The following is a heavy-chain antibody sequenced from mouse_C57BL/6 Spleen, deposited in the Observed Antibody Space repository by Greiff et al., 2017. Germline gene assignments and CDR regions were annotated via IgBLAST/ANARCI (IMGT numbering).Heavy chain of an antibody. J-gene: IGHJ2*01. CDR3: ARSGDGNWDFDY. CDR1: GYAFTNYL. V-gene: IGHV1-54*01. CDR2: INPGSGGT. D-gene: IGHD2-1*01. Sequence: VKLMESGAELVRPGTSVKVSCKASGYAFTNYLIEWVKQRPGQGLEWIGVINPGSGGTNYNEKFKGKATLTADKSSSTAYMQLSSLTSEDSAVYFCARSGDGNWDFDYWGQGTTLTVSS.